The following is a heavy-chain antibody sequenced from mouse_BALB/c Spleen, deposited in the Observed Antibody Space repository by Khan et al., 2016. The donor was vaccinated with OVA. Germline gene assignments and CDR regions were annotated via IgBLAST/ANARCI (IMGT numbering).Heavy chain of an antibody. CDR2: IWSDGTT. CDR1: GFSLANYG. Sequence: QVRLQQSGPGLVAPSQSLSITCTISGFSLANYGVHWVRQPPGKGLEWLVVIWSDGTTTYNSALKSRLSISRDTSKSQVFLKMNSLQTDDTAMYYCARQPYYHYYIMDYWGQGTSVTVSS. CDR3: ARQPYYHYYIMDY. V-gene: IGHV2-6-1*01. D-gene: IGHD2-10*01. J-gene: IGHJ4*01.